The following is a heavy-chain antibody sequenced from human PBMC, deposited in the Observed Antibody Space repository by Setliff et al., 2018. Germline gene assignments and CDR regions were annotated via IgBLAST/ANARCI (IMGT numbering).Heavy chain of an antibody. D-gene: IGHD1-26*01. CDR2: IYASGST. Sequence: SETLSLTCTVSGCSISSYYWSWIRQPPGKGLEWIGYIYASGSTNYNPSLKSRVTLSVDTSKNQFSLKVSSVTAADTAVYYCARAPPNRYSGSYEYFYMDVWGKGTTVTVSS. V-gene: IGHV4-4*08. CDR3: ARAPPNRYSGSYEYFYMDV. J-gene: IGHJ6*03. CDR1: GCSISSYY.